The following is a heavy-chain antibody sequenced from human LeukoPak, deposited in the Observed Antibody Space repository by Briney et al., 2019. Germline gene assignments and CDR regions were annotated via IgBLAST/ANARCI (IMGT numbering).Heavy chain of an antibody. Sequence: PSETLSLTCTVSGGSISSYYWSWIRQPPGKGLEWIGYIYYSGSTNYNPSLKSRVTISVDTSKNQFSLKLSSVTAADTAVYYCARDRGTVEMATILDYWGQGTLVTVSS. D-gene: IGHD5-24*01. CDR2: IYYSGST. V-gene: IGHV4-59*01. CDR3: ARDRGTVEMATILDY. CDR1: GGSISSYY. J-gene: IGHJ4*02.